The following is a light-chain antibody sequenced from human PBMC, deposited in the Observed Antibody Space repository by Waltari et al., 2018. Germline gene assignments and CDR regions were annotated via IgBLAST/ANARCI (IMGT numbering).Light chain of an antibody. CDR3: QQYNNWPGA. Sequence: ETVITQSPVTLSVSPGESVPLSCTTSQYVSNNLAGYQQKPGQSPRLLIYGASTRATGVTARFSGSGSGTSFTLTISSLQSEDFGLYYCQQYNNWPGAFGPGTKVDVE. J-gene: IGKJ3*01. CDR2: GAS. CDR1: QYVSNN. V-gene: IGKV3-15*01.